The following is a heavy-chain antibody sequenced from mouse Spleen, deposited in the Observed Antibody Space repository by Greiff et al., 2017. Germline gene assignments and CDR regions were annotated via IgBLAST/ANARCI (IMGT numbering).Heavy chain of an antibody. CDR3: ARDGFLLREFDY. D-gene: IGHD1-1*01. Sequence: QVQLQQSGAELVRPGASVKLSCKASGYTFTDYYINWVKQRPGQGLEWIARIYPGSGNTYYNEKFKGKATLTAEKSSSTAYMQLSSLTSEDSAVYFCARDGFLLREFDYWGQGTTLTVSS. CDR1: GYTFTDYY. CDR2: IYPGSGNT. V-gene: IGHV1-76*01. J-gene: IGHJ2*01.